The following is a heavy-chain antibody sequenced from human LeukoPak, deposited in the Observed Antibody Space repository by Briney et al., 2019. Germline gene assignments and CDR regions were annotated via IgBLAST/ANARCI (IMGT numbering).Heavy chain of an antibody. Sequence: SETLSLTCTVSGDSISPYYWSWIRQPPGKGLEWIGYIYVDGSSGYNPSLKSPVTISLATSTNHFSLTLSSVTATDTAVYYCARQLRSGIYSFYFDRSGQGTLVSVSS. CDR1: GDSISPYY. CDR3: ARQLRSGIYSFYFDR. J-gene: IGHJ4*02. V-gene: IGHV4-59*08. CDR2: IYVDGSS. D-gene: IGHD1-26*01.